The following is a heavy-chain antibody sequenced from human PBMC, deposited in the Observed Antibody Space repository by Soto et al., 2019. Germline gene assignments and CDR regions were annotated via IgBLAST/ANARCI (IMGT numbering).Heavy chain of an antibody. CDR2: MYYSGSP. V-gene: IGHV4-31*11. CDR1: GGSLNSGGYY. D-gene: IGHD4-17*01. J-gene: IGHJ4*02. CDR3: ARGNCGDPYYIEY. Sequence: QVQLQESGPGLVKPSQTLSLTCAVSGGSLNSGGYYWSRIRQRPGKGLEWIGYMYYSGSPYYNPSLRSRLTMSVITSKDHFSLKLSSVTAADTAVYYFARGNCGDPYYIEYWGQRILVTVSS.